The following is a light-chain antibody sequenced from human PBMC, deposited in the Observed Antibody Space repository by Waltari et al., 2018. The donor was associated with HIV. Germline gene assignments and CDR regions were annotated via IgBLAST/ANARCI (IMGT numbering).Light chain of an antibody. CDR2: DVS. V-gene: IGLV2-14*03. Sequence: QSALTQPASVSGSPGQSITISCTGTSSDVGGYNYVSWYQHHPGKAPKLMIYDVSNRPSGFSNRFSGSKSGNTASLTISGLQAEYEADYYCSSYTSSSTLVVFGGGTKLTVL. CDR1: SSDVGGYNY. CDR3: SSYTSSSTLVV. J-gene: IGLJ2*01.